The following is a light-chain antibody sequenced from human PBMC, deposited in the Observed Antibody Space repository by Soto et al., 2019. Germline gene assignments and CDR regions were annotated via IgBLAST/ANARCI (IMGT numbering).Light chain of an antibody. J-gene: IGKJ5*01. V-gene: IGKV3-20*01. CDR2: GAS. Sequence: EIVLTQSPATLSLSPGERATLSCRASQSVSSYLAWYQQKPGQAPRLLLFGASSRATGIPDRFSGSGSGTDFTLTISRLEPEDFAVYYCQQYGSSPITFGQGTRLEIK. CDR3: QQYGSSPIT. CDR1: QSVSSY.